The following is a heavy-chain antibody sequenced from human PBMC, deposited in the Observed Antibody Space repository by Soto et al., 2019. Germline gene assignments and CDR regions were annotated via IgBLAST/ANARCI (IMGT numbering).Heavy chain of an antibody. CDR2: ISDDGTTT. J-gene: IGHJ4*02. CDR3: TPGPRAHSSGNWAH. V-gene: IGHV3-74*01. Sequence: PGGSLRLSCVVSGFTFSRYWMHWVRQVPGQSPLWVSRISDDGTTTNYADSVRGRFTISRDNSKNTLYLQMNTLKPDHTPIYYCTPGPRAHSSGNWAHWGQGTPVTVSS. CDR1: GFTFSRYW. D-gene: IGHD7-27*01.